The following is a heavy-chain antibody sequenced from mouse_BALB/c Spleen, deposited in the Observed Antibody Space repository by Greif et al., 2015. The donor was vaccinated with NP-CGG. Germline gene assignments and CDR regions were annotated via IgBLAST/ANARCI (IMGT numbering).Heavy chain of an antibody. V-gene: IGHV5-4*02. Sequence: EVQLVESGGGLVKPGGSLKLSCAASGFTFSDYYMYWVRQTPEKRLEWVATISDGGSYTYYPDSVKGRFTISRDNAKNNLYLQMSSLKSEDAAMYYCARGMVTTRAMDYWGQGTSVTVSS. J-gene: IGHJ4*01. CDR3: ARGMVTTRAMDY. D-gene: IGHD2-10*02. CDR2: ISDGGSYT. CDR1: GFTFSDYY.